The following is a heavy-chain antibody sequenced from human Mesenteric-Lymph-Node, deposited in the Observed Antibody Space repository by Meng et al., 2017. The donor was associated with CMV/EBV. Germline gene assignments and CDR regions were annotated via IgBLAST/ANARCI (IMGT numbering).Heavy chain of an antibody. D-gene: IGHD6-13*01. CDR3: AHSSGIAAAGPFYFDY. CDR2: IYCDDDK. Sequence: QITFKESVPTLVKPTQTLTLTCTFSGFSLSTCGVGVGWIRQPPGKALEWLALIYCDDDKRYSPSLKSRLTITKDTSKNQVVLTMTNMDPVDTATYYCAHSSGIAAAGPFYFDYWGQGTLVTVSS. V-gene: IGHV2-5*02. J-gene: IGHJ4*02. CDR1: GFSLSTCGVG.